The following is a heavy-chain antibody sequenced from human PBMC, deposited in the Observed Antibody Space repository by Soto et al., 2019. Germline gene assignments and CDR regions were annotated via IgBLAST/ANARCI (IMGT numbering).Heavy chain of an antibody. D-gene: IGHD6-6*01. Sequence: EVQLLESGGGLVQPGGSLRLSCAASGFPFSMYDMTWVRQAPGKGLEWVSAISGSVDSTYYADSVKGRFTISRDNSKKTLYLEMNSLRVEDTAVYHCAKSPSRAPYGMDVWGQGTTVTVSS. J-gene: IGHJ6*02. CDR3: AKSPSRAPYGMDV. CDR1: GFPFSMYD. V-gene: IGHV3-23*01. CDR2: ISGSVDST.